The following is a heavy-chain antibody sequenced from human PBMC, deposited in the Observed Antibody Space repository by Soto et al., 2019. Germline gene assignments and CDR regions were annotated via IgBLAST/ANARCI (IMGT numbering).Heavy chain of an antibody. CDR1: GAALSSGGYF. J-gene: IGHJ5*02. CDR2: IYYSGGT. CDR3: TREHSDDNYLEL. V-gene: IGHV4-61*08. Sequence: GWSSETLSLTCTVSGAALSSGGYFYTWVRQPPGKALEWLGYIYYSGGTNYNPSLKSRVTISLDKSTSQFSLRLIFVTAADTALYYCTREHSDDNYLELWPQGTLVAVSS.